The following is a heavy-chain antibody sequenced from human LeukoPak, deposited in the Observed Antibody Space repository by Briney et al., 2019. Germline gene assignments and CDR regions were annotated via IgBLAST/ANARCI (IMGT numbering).Heavy chain of an antibody. V-gene: IGHV1-2*02. CDR2: IKPDSGDT. CDR3: ARVREESTGNYDAFDI. Sequence: ASVKVSCKASGYTFTGHHMHWVRQAPGQGLEWMGWIKPDSGDTNYAQRFHGRVTMTRDKSITTAYMELSRVRYDDTAVYYCARVREESTGNYDAFDIWGQGTMVTVSS. J-gene: IGHJ3*02. D-gene: IGHD1-1*01. CDR1: GYTFTGHH.